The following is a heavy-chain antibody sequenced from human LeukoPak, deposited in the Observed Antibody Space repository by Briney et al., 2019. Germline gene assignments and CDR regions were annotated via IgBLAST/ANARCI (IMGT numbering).Heavy chain of an antibody. CDR2: INAGNGNT. V-gene: IGHV1-3*01. Sequence: ASVKVSCKASGYTFTSYAMHWVRQAPGQRLEWMGWINAGNGNTKYSQKFQGRVTITRDTSASTAYMELSSLRSEDTAVYYCASGYLAATDYYYYGMDVLGKGTTVNVSS. D-gene: IGHD6-25*01. J-gene: IGHJ6*04. CDR1: GYTFTSYA. CDR3: ASGYLAATDYYYYGMDV.